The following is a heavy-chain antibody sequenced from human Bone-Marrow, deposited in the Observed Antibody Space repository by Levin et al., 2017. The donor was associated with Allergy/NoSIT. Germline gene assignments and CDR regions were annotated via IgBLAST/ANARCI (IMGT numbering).Heavy chain of an antibody. J-gene: IGHJ6*02. CDR3: AREVAYDGPSDYSGMDV. V-gene: IGHV4-39*07. Sequence: NTSETLSLTCTVSGGSISSSSYYWGWIRQPPGKGLEWIGTIYYSGSTYYNPSLKSRVTISIDMSKNQFSLKLSSVTAADTAVYYCAREVAYDGPSDYSGMDVWGQGTTVTVSS. CDR2: IYYSGST. CDR1: GGSISSSSYY. D-gene: IGHD5-12*01.